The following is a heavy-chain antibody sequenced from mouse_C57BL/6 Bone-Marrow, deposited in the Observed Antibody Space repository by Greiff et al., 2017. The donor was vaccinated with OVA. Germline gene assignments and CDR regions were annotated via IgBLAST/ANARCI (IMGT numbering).Heavy chain of an antibody. CDR1: GYTFTSYG. Sequence: QVQLQQSGAELARPGASVKLSCKASGYTFTSYGISWVKQRTGQGLEWIGEIYPRSGNTYYNEKFKGKATLTADKSSSTAYMELRSLTSEDSAVYFCARADRWLLRNCAMDYWGQGTSVTVSS. CDR2: IYPRSGNT. CDR3: ARADRWLLRNCAMDY. J-gene: IGHJ4*01. V-gene: IGHV1-81*01. D-gene: IGHD2-3*01.